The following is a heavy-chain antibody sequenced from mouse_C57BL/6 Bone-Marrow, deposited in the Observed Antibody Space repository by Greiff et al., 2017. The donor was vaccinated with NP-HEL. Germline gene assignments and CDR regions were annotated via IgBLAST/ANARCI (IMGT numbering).Heavy chain of an antibody. CDR3: ARHYGNPYYAMDY. J-gene: IGHJ4*01. V-gene: IGHV1-69*01. Sequence: QVQLQQPGAELVMPGASVKLSCKASGYTFTSYWMHWVKQRPGQGLEWIGEIDPSDSYTNYNQKFKGKSTLTVDKSSSTAYMQLSSLTSEDSAVYYCARHYGNPYYAMDYWGQGTSVTVSS. CDR2: IDPSDSYT. D-gene: IGHD2-1*01. CDR1: GYTFTSYW.